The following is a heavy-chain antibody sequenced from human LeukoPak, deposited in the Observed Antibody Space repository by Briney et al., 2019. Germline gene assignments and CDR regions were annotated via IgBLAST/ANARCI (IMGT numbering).Heavy chain of an antibody. CDR3: AAGLEMGY. CDR1: GFTFSSYG. J-gene: IGHJ4*02. V-gene: IGHV3-48*02. CDR2: IRSSGDAI. Sequence: GGSLRLSCAASGFTFSSYGMSWVRQAPGKGLEWVSYIRSSGDAIYYADSVKGRFTVSRDNAQTSLYLQMSSLRDEDTAVYYCAAGLEMGYWGQGTLVTVSS. D-gene: IGHD5-24*01.